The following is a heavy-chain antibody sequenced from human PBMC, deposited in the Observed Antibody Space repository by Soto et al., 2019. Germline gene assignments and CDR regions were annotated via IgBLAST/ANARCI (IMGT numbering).Heavy chain of an antibody. CDR1: GFTLSTYA. Sequence: LRLSCAASGFTLSTYAMSWVRQAPGKGLEWVSAISFSAGSTYYADSVKGRFTISRDNSKNTLYLQMNSLRAEDTAVYYCASGGKITAAGLSYWGQGTLVTVSS. CDR3: ASGGKITAAGLSY. CDR2: ISFSAGST. D-gene: IGHD6-13*01. J-gene: IGHJ4*02. V-gene: IGHV3-23*01.